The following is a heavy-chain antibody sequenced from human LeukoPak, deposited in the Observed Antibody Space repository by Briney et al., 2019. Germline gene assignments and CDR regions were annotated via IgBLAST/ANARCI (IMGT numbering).Heavy chain of an antibody. CDR2: ISYDGSNK. J-gene: IGHJ6*03. V-gene: IGHV3-30-3*01. Sequence: GGSLRLSCAASGFTFSSYAMHWVRQAPGKGLEWVAAISYDGSNKYYADSVKGRFTISRDNSKNTLYLQMNSLRAEDTAVYYCAKVGIQAYYYYYYMDVWGKGTTVTVSS. D-gene: IGHD5-18*01. CDR3: AKVGIQAYYYYYYMDV. CDR1: GFTFSSYA.